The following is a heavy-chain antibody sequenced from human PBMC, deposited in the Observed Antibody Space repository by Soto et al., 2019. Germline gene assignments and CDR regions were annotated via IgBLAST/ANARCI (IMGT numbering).Heavy chain of an antibody. CDR2: IDWDDDK. CDR1: GFSLSTSGMC. D-gene: IGHD6-19*01. Sequence: GSGPTLVNPTQTLTLTCTFSGFSLSTSGMCVSWIRQPPGKALEWLARIDWDDDKYYSTSLKTRLTISKDTSKNQVVLTMTNMDPVDTATYYCARMPYSSGWGLGYYYYGMDVWGQGTTVTVSS. V-gene: IGHV2-70*11. J-gene: IGHJ6*02. CDR3: ARMPYSSGWGLGYYYYGMDV.